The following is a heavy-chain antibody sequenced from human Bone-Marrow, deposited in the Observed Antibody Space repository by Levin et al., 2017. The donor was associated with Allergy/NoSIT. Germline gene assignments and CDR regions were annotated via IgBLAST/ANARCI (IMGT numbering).Heavy chain of an antibody. J-gene: IGHJ3*02. CDR3: ARRVEEQWLVRGDAFDI. D-gene: IGHD6-19*01. CDR1: GFTFSSYW. CDR2: INSDGSST. Sequence: LSLTCAASGFTFSSYWMHWVRQAPGKGLVWVSRINSDGSSTSYADSVKGRFTISRDNAKNTLYLQMNSLRAEDTAVYYCARRVEEQWLVRGDAFDIWGQGTMVTVSS. V-gene: IGHV3-74*01.